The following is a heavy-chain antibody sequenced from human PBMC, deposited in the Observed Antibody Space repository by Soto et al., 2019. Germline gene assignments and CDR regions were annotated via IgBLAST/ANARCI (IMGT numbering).Heavy chain of an antibody. CDR3: ARGPPSGSFSLTPRY. Sequence: QVQLVQSGPEVKKPGASVKFSCQASGYSFHNYGIIWVRQAPGQGLEWMGWISGQIAKTNYEQKFQGKVSMTTDTSTSIAYLELNTLTSDDTAIYFCARGPPSGSFSLTPRYWGQGTLVTVSS. CDR2: ISGQIAKT. CDR1: GYSFHNYG. V-gene: IGHV1-18*01. D-gene: IGHD1-26*01. J-gene: IGHJ4*02.